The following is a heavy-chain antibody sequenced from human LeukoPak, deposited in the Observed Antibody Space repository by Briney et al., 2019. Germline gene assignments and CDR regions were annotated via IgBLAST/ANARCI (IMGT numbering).Heavy chain of an antibody. CDR2: INPSDGDR. V-gene: IGHV1-46*01. CDR1: GYTFTSYG. D-gene: IGHD3-10*01. J-gene: IGHJ4*02. Sequence: ASVKVSCKASGYTFTSYGISWVRQAPGQGLGWVGIINPSDGDRRNAQKFQGRVTMTRDTSTSTVYMELSSLRSEDTAVYYCAKDGGSYSADYWGQGTLVTVSS. CDR3: AKDGGSYSADY.